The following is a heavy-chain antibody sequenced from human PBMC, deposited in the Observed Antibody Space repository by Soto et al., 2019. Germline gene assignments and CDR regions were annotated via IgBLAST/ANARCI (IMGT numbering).Heavy chain of an antibody. D-gene: IGHD6-6*01. Sequence: EVQLVESGGGLVKPGGSLRLSCAASGFTFSNAWMSWVRQAPGKGLEWVGRIKSKTDGGTTDYAAPVKGRFTISRDDSKNTLYLQMNSLKTEDTAVYYCTTGPAIAALLVDYWGQGTLVTVSS. CDR3: TTGPAIAALLVDY. V-gene: IGHV3-15*01. CDR2: IKSKTDGGTT. CDR1: GFTFSNAW. J-gene: IGHJ4*02.